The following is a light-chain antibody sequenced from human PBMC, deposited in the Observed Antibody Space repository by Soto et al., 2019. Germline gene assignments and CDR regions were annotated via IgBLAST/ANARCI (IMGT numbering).Light chain of an antibody. J-gene: IGKJ1*01. CDR2: GAS. Sequence: AIRMTQSPSSFSASTGDRVTITCRASQDVSSYLAWYQQKPGKAPKVLIYGASTLQSGAPPRFSGSGSGTDFNFTISRLQPEDFATYYCQQYHSYPRTFGQGTKVEIK. V-gene: IGKV1-8*01. CDR3: QQYHSYPRT. CDR1: QDVSSY.